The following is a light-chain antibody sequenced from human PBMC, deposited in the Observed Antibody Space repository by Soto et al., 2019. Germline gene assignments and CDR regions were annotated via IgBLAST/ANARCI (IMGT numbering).Light chain of an antibody. CDR3: QQSNSTPNT. Sequence: DIHMAQSPPSLSASVGDRVTITCRASHNIVTYLNWYQQKAGKAPSLLIYEASHLQSGVPFRFFGSGSGTDFTLTIDNLQHEDYATYYCQQSNSTPNTFGPGTKLEIK. CDR2: EAS. J-gene: IGKJ2*01. CDR1: HNIVTY. V-gene: IGKV1-39*01.